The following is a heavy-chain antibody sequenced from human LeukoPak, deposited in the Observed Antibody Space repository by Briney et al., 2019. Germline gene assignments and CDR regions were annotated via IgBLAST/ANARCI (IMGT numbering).Heavy chain of an antibody. Sequence: GSLRLSCAASGFTFSSYWISWVRQAPGKGLEWVANIKQDGSEKYYVDSVKGRFTISRDNAKNSLYLQMNSLRAEDTAVYYCARDNRITIFGVAEYYYGMDVWGQGTTVTVSS. V-gene: IGHV3-7*01. CDR3: ARDNRITIFGVAEYYYGMDV. CDR1: GFTFSSYW. J-gene: IGHJ6*02. D-gene: IGHD3-3*01. CDR2: IKQDGSEK.